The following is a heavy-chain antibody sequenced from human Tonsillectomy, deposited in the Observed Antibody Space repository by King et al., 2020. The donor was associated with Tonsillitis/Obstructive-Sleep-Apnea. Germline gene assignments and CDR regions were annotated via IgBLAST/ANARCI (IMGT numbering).Heavy chain of an antibody. J-gene: IGHJ4*02. CDR3: TRGNHCFDY. D-gene: IGHD1-14*01. CDR1: GFTFADYA. Sequence: VQLVESGGDLVQPGRSLRLSCTASGFTFADYAMNWVRQAPGKGLEWVGFIRSEAYGGTTEYAASVKGRFTISRDDSKTIAYLQMDSLKTEDTAVYYCTRGNHCFDYWGQGTLVTVSS. V-gene: IGHV3-49*04. CDR2: IRSEAYGGTT.